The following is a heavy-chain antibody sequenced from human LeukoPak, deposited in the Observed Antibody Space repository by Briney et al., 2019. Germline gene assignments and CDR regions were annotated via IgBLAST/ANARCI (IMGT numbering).Heavy chain of an antibody. D-gene: IGHD3-22*01. V-gene: IGHV4-39*01. CDR1: GGSISSSSYY. J-gene: IGHJ4*02. CDR3: ARHYFGKTYYYDSSGYYYDY. CDR2: MYYSGST. Sequence: SETLSLTCTVSGGSISSSSYYWGWIRQPPGKGLEWIGSMYYSGSTYYNQSLKSRVTISVDTSKNQFSLKLSSVTAADTAVYYCARHYFGKTYYYDSSGYYYDYWGQGTLVTVSS.